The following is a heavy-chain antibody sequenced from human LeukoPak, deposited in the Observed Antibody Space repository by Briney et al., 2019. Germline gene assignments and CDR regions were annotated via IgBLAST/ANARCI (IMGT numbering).Heavy chain of an antibody. V-gene: IGHV4-34*01. CDR2: INHSGST. CDR1: GGSFSGYY. D-gene: IGHD6-19*01. CDR3: ARGYSSGWYDY. J-gene: IGHJ4*02. Sequence: PSETLSLTCAVSGGSFSGYYWSWIRQPPGKGLEWIGEINHSGSTNYNPSLKSRVTISVDTSKNQFSLNLSSVTAADTAVYYCARGYSSGWYDYWGQGTLVTVSS.